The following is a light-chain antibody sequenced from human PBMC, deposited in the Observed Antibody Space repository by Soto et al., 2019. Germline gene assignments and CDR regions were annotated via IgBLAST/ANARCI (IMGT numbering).Light chain of an antibody. Sequence: EIVMTQSPFTLSVSPGERVTLSCRASQTVASNLAWYQQKPGQAPRVVIHGASTRATDFPARFSGSGSGTEFTLTISSLQSEDIGVYYCHQYNTWPRTFGQGTKVDIK. V-gene: IGKV3-15*01. CDR3: HQYNTWPRT. CDR2: GAS. CDR1: QTVASN. J-gene: IGKJ1*01.